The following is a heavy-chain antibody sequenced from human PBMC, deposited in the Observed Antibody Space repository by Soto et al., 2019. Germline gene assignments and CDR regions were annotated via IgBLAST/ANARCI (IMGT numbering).Heavy chain of an antibody. CDR2: ISGSGGGT. J-gene: IGHJ4*02. Sequence: EVQLLESGGGLVQPGGSLRLSCAASGFTFSSYAMSWVGQAPGKGLQWVSDISGSGGGTYYADSVKGRFTISRDNSKNTVYLQMNSLRAEDTAVYYCAKDKDLVVLPNAMWDYWGQGNLVTVSS. CDR1: GFTFSSYA. CDR3: AKDKDLVVLPNAMWDY. V-gene: IGHV3-23*01. D-gene: IGHD2-2*01.